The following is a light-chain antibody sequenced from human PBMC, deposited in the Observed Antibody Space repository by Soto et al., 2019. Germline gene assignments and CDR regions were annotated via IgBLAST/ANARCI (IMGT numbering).Light chain of an antibody. Sequence: DIQMTQSPSTLSASVGDRVTITCRASQSISSWLAWYQQRTGRAPEVLIYDATSLQSGVPSRFSGSGAGTELTLPISSLQPDDFATYYCQQSNSYPVTFGGGTKGAIK. J-gene: IGKJ4*01. CDR3: QQSNSYPVT. CDR1: QSISSW. CDR2: DAT. V-gene: IGKV1-5*01.